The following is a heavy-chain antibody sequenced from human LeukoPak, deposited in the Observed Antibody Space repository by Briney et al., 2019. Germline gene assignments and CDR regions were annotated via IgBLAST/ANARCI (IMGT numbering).Heavy chain of an antibody. CDR1: GFTVSSNY. J-gene: IGHJ6*03. V-gene: IGHV3-53*01. CDR3: AKDGGVGATRYYYYMDV. D-gene: IGHD1-26*01. Sequence: TGGSLRLSCAASGFTVSSNYMSWVRQAPGKGLEWVSVIYSGDSTYYADSVKGRFTISRDNSKNTLYLQMNSLRAEDTAVYYCAKDGGVGATRYYYYMDVWGKGTTVTVSS. CDR2: IYSGDST.